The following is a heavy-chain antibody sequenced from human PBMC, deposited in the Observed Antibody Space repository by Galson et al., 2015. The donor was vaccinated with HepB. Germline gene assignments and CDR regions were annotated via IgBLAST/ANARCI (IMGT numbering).Heavy chain of an antibody. CDR3: ARDLRYATFDY. D-gene: IGHD3-9*01. CDR1: GYTFTTHA. Sequence: SVKVSCKASGYTFTTHALNWLRQAPGQGLEWMGWISTDTGNPTYARGFTGRFVFSLDTSVTTSYLQITSLKAEDTAVYYCARDLRYATFDYWGQGTLVTVSS. V-gene: IGHV7-4-1*02. CDR2: ISTDTGNP. J-gene: IGHJ4*02.